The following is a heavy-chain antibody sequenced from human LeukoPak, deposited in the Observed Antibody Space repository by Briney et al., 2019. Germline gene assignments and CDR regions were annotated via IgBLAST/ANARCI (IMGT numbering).Heavy chain of an antibody. V-gene: IGHV4-39*01. CDR1: GGSISSSSYY. CDR2: FYYSGST. J-gene: IGHJ4*02. CDR3: ARRGGQYDYSIDY. D-gene: IGHD4-11*01. Sequence: TETLSLTCTVSGGSISSSSYYWGWIRQPPGKGLEWIGSFYYSGSTYYNPSLKSRVTISVDTSKNQFSLKLSSVTAADTAVYYCARRGGQYDYSIDYWGQGTLVTVSS.